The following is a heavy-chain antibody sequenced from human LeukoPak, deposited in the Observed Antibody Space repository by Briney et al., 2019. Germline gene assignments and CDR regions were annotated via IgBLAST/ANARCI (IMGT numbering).Heavy chain of an antibody. J-gene: IGHJ4*02. CDR3: ARDWFHAIDY. CDR1: GFTFSDTW. CDR2: IRSDGSDT. V-gene: IGHV3-74*01. D-gene: IGHD2/OR15-2a*01. Sequence: GGSLRLSCAASGFTFSDTWMHWVRQAPGEGLVWVSRIRSDGSDTRYAESVKGRFTISRDNAKNTLYLRMNSLRAEDTAVYYCARDWFHAIDYWGQGTLVTVSS.